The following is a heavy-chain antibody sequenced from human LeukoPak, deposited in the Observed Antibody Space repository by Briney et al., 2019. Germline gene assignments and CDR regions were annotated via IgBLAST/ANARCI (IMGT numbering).Heavy chain of an antibody. Sequence: ASVKVSCKATGYTFTAYYMYWVRQAPGQGLEWMGWINPNTGGTNSAQKFQGRVTMTRDTSISTAYMELKRLSSDDTAVYFCAREGFCTGSKCPAEYWGQGTLVTVSS. CDR3: AREGFCTGSKCPAEY. CDR1: GYTFTAYY. CDR2: INPNTGGT. J-gene: IGHJ4*02. V-gene: IGHV1-2*02. D-gene: IGHD2-8*02.